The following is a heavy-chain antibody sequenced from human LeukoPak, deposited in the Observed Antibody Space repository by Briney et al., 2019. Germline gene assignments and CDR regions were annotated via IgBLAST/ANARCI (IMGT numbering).Heavy chain of an antibody. CDR2: IYYDGST. CDR3: ARDRSGIAAAGSRYYYYMDV. CDR1: RGSISSSDYY. D-gene: IGHD6-13*01. J-gene: IGHJ6*03. Sequence: SETLSLTCTVSRGSISSSDYYWGWIRQPPGKGLEWIASIYYDGSTYYNPSLKSRVTISVDTSKNQFSLKLSSVTAADTAVYYCARDRSGIAAAGSRYYYYMDVWGKGTTVTVSS. V-gene: IGHV4-39*07.